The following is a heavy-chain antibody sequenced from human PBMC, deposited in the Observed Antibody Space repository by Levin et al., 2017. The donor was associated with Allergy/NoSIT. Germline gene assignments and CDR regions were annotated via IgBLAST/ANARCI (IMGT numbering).Heavy chain of an antibody. D-gene: IGHD3-3*01. J-gene: IGHJ5*02. Sequence: PSETLSLTCTVSGGSISSSSYYWGWIRQPPGKGLEWIGSIYYSGSTYYNPSLKSRVTISVDTSKNQFSLKLSSVTAADTAVYYCARATYYDFWSGCGAFDPWGQGTLVTVSS. CDR2: IYYSGST. CDR1: GGSISSSSYY. V-gene: IGHV4-39*01. CDR3: ARATYYDFWSGCGAFDP.